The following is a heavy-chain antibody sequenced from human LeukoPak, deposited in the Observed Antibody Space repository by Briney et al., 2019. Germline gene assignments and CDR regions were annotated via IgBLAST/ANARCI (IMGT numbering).Heavy chain of an antibody. CDR2: ISGGGGTT. V-gene: IGHV3-23*01. D-gene: IGHD2-2*01. CDR3: AKWRVYCTSTSCPHDGFDI. J-gene: IGHJ3*02. CDR1: AFTFGSYS. Sequence: GGSLRLSCAASAFTFGSYSMNWVRQAPGKGLEWGSAISGGGGTTYYADPLKGRFTISRDNSKNTLYLQMNRLRAEDTDIYYCAKWRVYCTSTSCPHDGFDIWGKGKMVPVSS.